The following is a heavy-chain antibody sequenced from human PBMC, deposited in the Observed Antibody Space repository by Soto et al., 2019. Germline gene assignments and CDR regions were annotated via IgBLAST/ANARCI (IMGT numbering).Heavy chain of an antibody. J-gene: IGHJ4*02. CDR3: ARAGQSDSRGYYHFDY. CDR1: GGSISSGDYY. CDR2: IYYSVST. D-gene: IGHD3-22*01. V-gene: IGHV4-30-4*01. Sequence: QVQLQESGPGLVKPSQTLSLTCTVSGGSISSGDYYWSWIRQPPGKGLEWIGYIYYSVSTYYNSSLKSRVTISVDTSKNQFSLKLSSVTAADTAIYYCARAGQSDSRGYYHFDYWGQGTLVTVSS.